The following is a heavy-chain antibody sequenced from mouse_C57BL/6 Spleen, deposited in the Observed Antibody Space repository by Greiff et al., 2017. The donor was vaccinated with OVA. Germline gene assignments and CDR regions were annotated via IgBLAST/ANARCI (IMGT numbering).Heavy chain of an antibody. CDR3: ARSKWDGDYFDY. Sequence: QVQLQQSGPELVKPGASVKISCTASGYAFSSSWMNWVKQRPGKGLEWIGRIYPGDGDTNYTGKFKGKATLTADKSSSTAYMQLSSLTSEDSAVHFCARSKWDGDYFDYWGQGTTLTVSS. D-gene: IGHD4-1*01. CDR1: GYAFSSSW. V-gene: IGHV1-82*01. CDR2: IYPGDGDT. J-gene: IGHJ2*01.